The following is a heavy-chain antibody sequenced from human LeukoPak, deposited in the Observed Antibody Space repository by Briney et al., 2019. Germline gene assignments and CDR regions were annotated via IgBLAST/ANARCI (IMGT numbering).Heavy chain of an antibody. Sequence: SETLSLTCTVSGGSISSGSYYWSWIRQPAGKGLEWIGRIYTSGSTNYNPSLKSRVTISVDTSKNQFSLKLSSVTAADTAVYYCAKTPGNYVWGSYRPNWFDPWGQGTLVTVSS. D-gene: IGHD3-16*02. CDR3: AKTPGNYVWGSYRPNWFDP. J-gene: IGHJ5*02. CDR2: IYTSGST. V-gene: IGHV4-61*02. CDR1: GGSISSGSYY.